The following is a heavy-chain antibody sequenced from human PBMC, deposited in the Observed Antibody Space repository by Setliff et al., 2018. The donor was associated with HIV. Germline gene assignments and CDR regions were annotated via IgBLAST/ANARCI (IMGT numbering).Heavy chain of an antibody. V-gene: IGHV4-39*07. CDR1: GGSFSSSSYS. CDR2: IDYSGRT. J-gene: IGHJ5*02. Sequence: ETLSLTCIVSGGSFSSSSYSWGWIRLPPGKGLEWIGSIDYSGRTYYNPSLKSRVTVSIDTSKNQFSLKLSSVNAADTGVYYCARRTYGSGRLDPWGQGTLVTVSS. D-gene: IGHD6-19*01. CDR3: ARRTYGSGRLDP.